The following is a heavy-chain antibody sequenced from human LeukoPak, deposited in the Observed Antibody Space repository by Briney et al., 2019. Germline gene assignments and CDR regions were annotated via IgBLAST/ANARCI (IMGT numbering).Heavy chain of an antibody. J-gene: IGHJ5*02. CDR1: VGTFSSYA. Sequence: EASVKVSCKASVGTFSSYAISWVRQAPGQGLEWMGGIIPIFGTANYAQKFQGRVTITADESTSTAYMELSSLRSEDTAVYYCASRIAAAGRSEENWFDPWGQGTLVTVSS. D-gene: IGHD6-13*01. CDR2: IIPIFGTA. V-gene: IGHV1-69*13. CDR3: ASRIAAAGRSEENWFDP.